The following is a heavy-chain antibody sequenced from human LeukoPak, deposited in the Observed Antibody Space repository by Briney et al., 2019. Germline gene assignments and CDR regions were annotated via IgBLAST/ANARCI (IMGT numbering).Heavy chain of an antibody. Sequence: PGGSLRLSCAASGFTFSSYAMHWVRQAPGKGLEYVSAISSNGGSTYYANSVKGRFTISRDNSKNTLYLQMNSLRAEDTAVYYCARDGYGDYVGSDYWGQGTLVTVSS. D-gene: IGHD4-17*01. V-gene: IGHV3-64*01. J-gene: IGHJ4*02. CDR3: ARDGYGDYVGSDY. CDR1: GFTFSSYA. CDR2: ISSNGGST.